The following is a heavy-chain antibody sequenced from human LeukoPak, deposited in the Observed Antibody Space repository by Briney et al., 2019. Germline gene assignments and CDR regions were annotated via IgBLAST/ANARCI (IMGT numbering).Heavy chain of an antibody. CDR2: ISYDGGNK. J-gene: IGHJ4*02. Sequence: GRSLRLSCAASGFTFSSYAMHWVRQAPGKGLEWVAVISYDGGNKYYADSVKGRFTISRDNSKNTLYLQMNSLRAEDTAVYYCARDLPRGGTTAAFDYWGQGTLVTVSS. CDR1: GFTFSSYA. V-gene: IGHV3-30*04. D-gene: IGHD1-1*01. CDR3: ARDLPRGGTTAAFDY.